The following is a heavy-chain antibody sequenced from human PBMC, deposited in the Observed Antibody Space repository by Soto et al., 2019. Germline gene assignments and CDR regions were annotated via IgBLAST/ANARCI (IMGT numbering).Heavy chain of an antibody. CDR1: GVAIRSYF. V-gene: IGHV4-59*12. J-gene: IGHJ5*02. D-gene: IGHD3-10*01. Sequence: SATLSLTCTVSGVAIRSYFWSWIRQPPGKGLEWIGETYHSGGTNYNPSLKSRVTISADKSKNQFSLKLSSVTAADTAVYYCARIMVRGVIIQNWFDPWGQGTLVTVSS. CDR3: ARIMVRGVIIQNWFDP. CDR2: TYHSGGT.